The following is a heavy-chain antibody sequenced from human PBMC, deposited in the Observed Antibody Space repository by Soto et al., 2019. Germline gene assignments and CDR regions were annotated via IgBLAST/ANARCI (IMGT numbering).Heavy chain of an antibody. V-gene: IGHV1-69*13. CDR3: AGEGISGNDPRNWFDP. CDR1: GGTFSNYA. CDR2: IIPIFSTA. J-gene: IGHJ5*02. D-gene: IGHD5-12*01. Sequence: SVKVSCKASGGTFSNYAINWVRQAPGQGLEWMGGIIPIFSTANFAQRFQGRVTITADESTSTAYMELSSLRSEDTAIYYCAGEGISGNDPRNWFDPWGQGTLVTVSS.